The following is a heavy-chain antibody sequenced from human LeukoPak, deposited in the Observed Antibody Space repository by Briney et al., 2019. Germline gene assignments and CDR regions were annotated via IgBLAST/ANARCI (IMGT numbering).Heavy chain of an antibody. CDR2: IYYSGST. Sequence: SETLSLTSTVSGGSISSYYWSWIRQPPGKGLEWIGYIYYSGSTNYNPSLKSRVTISVDTSKNQFSLKLSSVTAADTAVYYCARARYSGYDFDYWGQGTLVTVSS. CDR1: GGSISSYY. J-gene: IGHJ4*02. D-gene: IGHD5-12*01. V-gene: IGHV4-59*01. CDR3: ARARYSGYDFDY.